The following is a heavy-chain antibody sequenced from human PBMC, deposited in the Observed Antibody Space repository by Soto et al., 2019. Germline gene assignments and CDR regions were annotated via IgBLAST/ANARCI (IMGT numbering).Heavy chain of an antibody. D-gene: IGHD2-15*01. CDR1: GFTFSSYD. CDR3: ARSIYCSGGSCNQKAFDI. Sequence: GGSLRLSCAASGFTFSSYDMHWVRQATGKGLEWVSGIGTAGDTYYPGSVKGRFTISRENAKNSLYLQMNSLRAGDTAVYYCARSIYCSGGSCNQKAFDIWGQGTMVTVSS. CDR2: IGTAGDT. V-gene: IGHV3-13*01. J-gene: IGHJ3*02.